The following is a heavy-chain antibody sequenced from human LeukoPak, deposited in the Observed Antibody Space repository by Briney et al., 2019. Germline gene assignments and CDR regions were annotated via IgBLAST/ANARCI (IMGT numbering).Heavy chain of an antibody. D-gene: IGHD4-17*01. CDR2: IYDSGST. V-gene: IGHV4-59*01. Sequence: PSETLSLTCTVSGGSISSYYWSWIRQPPGKGLEWIGYIYDSGSTKYNPSLKSRLTISVDTSKNQFSLKLSSVTAADTAIYYCARWKYVDYERTFDYWGQGILVTVSS. CDR3: ARWKYVDYERTFDY. CDR1: GGSISSYY. J-gene: IGHJ4*02.